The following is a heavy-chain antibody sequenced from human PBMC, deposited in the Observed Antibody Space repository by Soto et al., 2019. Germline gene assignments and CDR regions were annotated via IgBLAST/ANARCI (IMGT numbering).Heavy chain of an antibody. CDR3: ARDRDYDFWSGYYRGAYYYYYYGMDV. Sequence: GGSLRLSCAASGFTFSTYPMSWVRQAPGKGLEWVSGISGSGISTYYTDSVKGRFTISRDNSMNTVFLQMNSLRDEDTAVYYCARDRDYDFWSGYYRGAYYYYYYGMDVWGQGTTVTVSS. CDR1: GFTFSTYP. D-gene: IGHD3-3*01. CDR2: ISGSGIST. J-gene: IGHJ6*02. V-gene: IGHV3-23*01.